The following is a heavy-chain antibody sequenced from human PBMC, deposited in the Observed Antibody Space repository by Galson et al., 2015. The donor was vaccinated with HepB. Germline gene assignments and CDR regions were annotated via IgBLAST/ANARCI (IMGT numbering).Heavy chain of an antibody. Sequence: SVKVACKAPGDTFHRYTVNWVRQAPGQGLEWMGGIVPIIGVPHYAQKFQGSVTITADKSTNTDYMELSSLRSDDTAIYYCAREGDGAYFDYWGQGTLVTVSS. CDR3: AREGDGAYFDY. D-gene: IGHD2-21*01. CDR2: IVPIIGVP. J-gene: IGHJ4*02. CDR1: GDTFHRYT. V-gene: IGHV1-69*10.